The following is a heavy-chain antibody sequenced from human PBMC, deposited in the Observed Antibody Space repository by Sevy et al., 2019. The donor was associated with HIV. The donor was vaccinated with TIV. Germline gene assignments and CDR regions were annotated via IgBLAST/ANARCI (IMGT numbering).Heavy chain of an antibody. CDR3: ARFSGGSKVSAFDN. Sequence: GGSLRLSCTASGFTVNTNYMSWVRQAPEKGLEWVSVIYSAGSTYYADSVKGRFTISRDNSKNTVYLQMNSLRAEDTAVYYCARFSGGSKVSAFDNWGQGTLVTVSS. J-gene: IGHJ4*02. CDR1: GFTVNTNY. CDR2: IYSAGST. V-gene: IGHV3-53*01. D-gene: IGHD2-15*01.